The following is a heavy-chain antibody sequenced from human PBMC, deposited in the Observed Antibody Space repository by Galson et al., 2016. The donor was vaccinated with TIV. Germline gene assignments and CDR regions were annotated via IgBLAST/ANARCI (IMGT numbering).Heavy chain of an antibody. CDR3: AKDHRDGYNYFYFFDS. J-gene: IGHJ4*02. D-gene: IGHD5-24*01. Sequence: SLRLSCAASGFPFSDHGMHRVRQAPGKGLEWLSLSSFDGGIEYYADSVKGRSTISRDNSRNNLYLQMDRLRVDDTAIYYCAKDHRDGYNYFYFFDSWGQGTLVTVSS. CDR1: GFPFSDHG. CDR2: SSFDGGIE. V-gene: IGHV3-30*18.